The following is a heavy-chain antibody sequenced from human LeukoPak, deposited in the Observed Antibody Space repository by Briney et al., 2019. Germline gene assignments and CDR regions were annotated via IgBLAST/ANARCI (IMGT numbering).Heavy chain of an antibody. CDR3: VTESHSRSWYY. V-gene: IGHV3-74*01. D-gene: IGHD6-13*01. CDR1: GFTFSNYW. CDR2: IHTDGRTT. J-gene: IGHJ4*02. Sequence: GSLRLSCAASGFTFSNYWMRWVRQVPGEGLVWVSYIHTDGRTTGYADPVKGRFTISRDNSKNTLYLQMSSLRAEDTAIYYCVTESHSRSWYYWGQGTLVTVSS.